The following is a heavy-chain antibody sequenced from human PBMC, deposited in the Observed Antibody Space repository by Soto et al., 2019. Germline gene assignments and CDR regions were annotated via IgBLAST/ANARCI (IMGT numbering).Heavy chain of an antibody. CDR2: IKSKTDGGTT. D-gene: IGHD2-15*01. V-gene: IGHV3-15*07. CDR3: TVEFGLVGGGV. Sequence: GGSLRLSCAASGFTFSNAWMNWVRQAPGKGLEWVGRIKSKTDGGTTDYAAPVKGRSTISRDDSKNTLYLQMNSLKTEDTAVYYCTVEFGLVGGGVWGQGTTVTVSS. CDR1: GFTFSNAW. J-gene: IGHJ6*02.